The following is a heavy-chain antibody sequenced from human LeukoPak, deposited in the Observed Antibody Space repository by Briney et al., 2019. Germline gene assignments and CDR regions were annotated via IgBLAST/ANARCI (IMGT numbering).Heavy chain of an antibody. CDR3: AKVLRDGCKCFDY. CDR2: ISGSGGST. CDR1: GFTFSSYG. V-gene: IGHV3-23*01. D-gene: IGHD5-24*01. J-gene: IGHJ4*02. Sequence: GGSLRLSCAASGFTFSSYGMSWVRQAPGKGLEWVSAISGSGGSTYYADSVKGRFTISRDNSKNTLYLQMNSLRAEDTAVYYCAKVLRDGCKCFDYWGQGTLVTVSS.